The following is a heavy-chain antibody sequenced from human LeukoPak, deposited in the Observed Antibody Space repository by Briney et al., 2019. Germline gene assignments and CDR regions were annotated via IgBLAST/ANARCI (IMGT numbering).Heavy chain of an antibody. CDR3: ARHRGIPFLTGYSFDI. Sequence: SETLSLTCTVSGGSISSYYWSWIRQPPGKGLEWIGYIYYSGSTNYNPSLKSRVTISVDTSKNQFSLKLSSVTAADTAVYYCARHRGIPFLTGYSFDIWGQGTMVTVSS. CDR2: IYYSGST. J-gene: IGHJ3*02. D-gene: IGHD3-9*01. V-gene: IGHV4-59*08. CDR1: GGSISSYY.